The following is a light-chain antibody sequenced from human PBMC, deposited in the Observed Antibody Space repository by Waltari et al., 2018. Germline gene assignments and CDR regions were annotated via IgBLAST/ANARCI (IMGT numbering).Light chain of an antibody. V-gene: IGLV2-11*01. CDR2: NVS. J-gene: IGLJ1*01. CDR3: CSYAGGNTYV. Sequence: QSALTQPRSVSGSPGQSVHISCTGTRSNVGGYYYVFWYPHRPGKAPKLMIYNVSNRPSGVPDRFSGSKSANTASLTISGLQAEDEADYYCCSYAGGNTYVFGTGTKVTVL. CDR1: RSNVGGYYY.